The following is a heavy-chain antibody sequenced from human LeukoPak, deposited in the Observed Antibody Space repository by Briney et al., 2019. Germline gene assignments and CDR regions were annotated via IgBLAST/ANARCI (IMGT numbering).Heavy chain of an antibody. CDR3: AKDQICGGDCYFFDY. CDR1: GFTFSSYS. V-gene: IGHV3-21*04. Sequence: GGSLRLSCAASGFTFSSYSMNWVRQAPGKGLEWVSSISSSSSYIYYADSVKGRFTISRDNAKNSLYLQMNSLRAEDTAVYYCAKDQICGGDCYFFDYWGQGTLVTVSS. D-gene: IGHD2-21*02. J-gene: IGHJ4*02. CDR2: ISSSSSYI.